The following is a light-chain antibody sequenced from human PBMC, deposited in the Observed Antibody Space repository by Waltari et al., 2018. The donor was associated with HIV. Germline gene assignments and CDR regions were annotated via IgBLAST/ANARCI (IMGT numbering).Light chain of an antibody. Sequence: SYGLSQPPSVPVSPGQTASITCFGDKLGDKYVSWYQQKTGQSPVLVVYQDTKRPSGMPDRFSGSNSGNTATLTISGTQAVDEADYYCQAWGINSVIFGGGTHLTVL. J-gene: IGLJ2*01. V-gene: IGLV3-1*01. CDR3: QAWGINSVI. CDR2: QDT. CDR1: KLGDKY.